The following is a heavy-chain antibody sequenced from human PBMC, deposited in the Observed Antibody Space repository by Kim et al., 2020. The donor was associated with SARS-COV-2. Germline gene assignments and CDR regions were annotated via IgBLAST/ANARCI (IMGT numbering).Heavy chain of an antibody. CDR3: ARHEDRYSSSWHNWFDP. J-gene: IGHJ5*02. CDR1: GGSISSSSYY. Sequence: SETLSLTCTVSGGSISSSSYYWGWIRQPPGKGLEWIGSIYYSGSTYYNPSLKSRVTISVDTSKNQFSLKLSSVTAADTAVYYCARHEDRYSSSWHNWFDPWGQGTLVTVSS. D-gene: IGHD6-13*01. CDR2: IYYSGST. V-gene: IGHV4-39*01.